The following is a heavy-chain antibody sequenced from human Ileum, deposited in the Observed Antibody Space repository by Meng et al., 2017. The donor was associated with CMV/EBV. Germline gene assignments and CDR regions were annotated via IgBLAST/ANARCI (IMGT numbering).Heavy chain of an antibody. Sequence: QVQLVESGGGVVQPGRSLRLSCSASGFTFSLHGIHWLRQPPGKGLEWVASIWYDGSNAAYADSVKGRFIISRDNAKSTLYLQMNSLRAEDTALYYCARATAHGGYGHPLDSWGQGTLVTVSS. CDR2: IWYDGSNA. CDR3: ARATAHGGYGHPLDS. V-gene: IGHV3-33*01. D-gene: IGHD6-25*01. CDR1: GFTFSLHG. J-gene: IGHJ4*02.